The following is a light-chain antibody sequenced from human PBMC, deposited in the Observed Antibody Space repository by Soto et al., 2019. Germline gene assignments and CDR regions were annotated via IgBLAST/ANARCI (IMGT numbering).Light chain of an antibody. J-gene: IGKJ4*01. CDR2: GAS. Sequence: EIVMTQSPATLSVSPGERATLSCRVSQSVSSNLAWYQQKPGQAPRLLIYGASTRATGIPARFSGSGSGTEFTLTISSLQSVDFAVYYCQQYNNWLTFGGGTKVEIK. CDR3: QQYNNWLT. CDR1: QSVSSN. V-gene: IGKV3-15*01.